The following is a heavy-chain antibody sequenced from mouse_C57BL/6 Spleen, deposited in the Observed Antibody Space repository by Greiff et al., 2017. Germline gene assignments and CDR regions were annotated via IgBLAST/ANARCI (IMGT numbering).Heavy chain of an antibody. V-gene: IGHV8-8*01. J-gene: IGHJ3*01. D-gene: IGHD3-2*02. CDR3: APLERAQSALAY. Sequence: QVTLKESGPGILQPSQTLSLTCSFSGFSLSTFGMGVGWIRQPAGKGLEWLAHIWWDDDKYYNPALKRRLTISKDTSKNQVFLKIAHVDTAATATYYCAPLERAQSALAYWGQGTLVTVSA. CDR2: IWWDDDK. CDR1: GFSLSTFGMG.